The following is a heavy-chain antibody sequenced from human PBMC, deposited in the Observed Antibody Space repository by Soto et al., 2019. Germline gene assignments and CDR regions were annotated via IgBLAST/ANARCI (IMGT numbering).Heavy chain of an antibody. J-gene: IGHJ4*02. Sequence: VQLMQSGAEVKQPGSSVKFSCKASGCTFSSHSINWVRQAPGQGLEWMGGIITLFGTANYAQNFQGRVTITADQSTSTAYMELNSLRSDDTAVYYCAREVGYGDFSAALLDWGQGTLVTVSS. CDR1: GCTFSSHS. CDR3: AREVGYGDFSAALLD. V-gene: IGHV1-69*01. CDR2: IITLFGTA. D-gene: IGHD4-17*01.